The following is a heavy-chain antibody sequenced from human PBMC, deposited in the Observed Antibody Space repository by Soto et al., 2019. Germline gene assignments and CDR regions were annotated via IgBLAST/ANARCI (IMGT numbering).Heavy chain of an antibody. D-gene: IGHD2-21*02. V-gene: IGHV4-39*01. CDR1: GGSISSSSYY. Sequence: SETLSLTCTVSGGSISSSSYYWGWIRQPPGKGLEWIGSIYYSGSTYYNPSLKSRVTISVDTSKNQFSLKLSSVTAADTAVYYCASLPTCGGDCFFFDYWGQGTLVTVSS. J-gene: IGHJ4*02. CDR3: ASLPTCGGDCFFFDY. CDR2: IYYSGST.